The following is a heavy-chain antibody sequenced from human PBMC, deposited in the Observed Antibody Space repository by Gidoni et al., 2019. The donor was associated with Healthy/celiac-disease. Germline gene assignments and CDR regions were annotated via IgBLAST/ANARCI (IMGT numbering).Heavy chain of an antibody. J-gene: IGHJ6*02. CDR3: ARVPGYCSSTSCASVGYYYGMDV. CDR1: GYTFTSYA. Sequence: QVQLVQSGAEVKKPGASVKVSCQASGYTFTSYAMHWVRQAPGQRLEWMGWINAGNGNTKYSQKFQGRVTITRDTSASTAYMELSSLRSEDTAVYYCARVPGYCSSTSCASVGYYYGMDVWGQGTTVTVSS. CDR2: INAGNGNT. D-gene: IGHD2-2*01. V-gene: IGHV1-3*01.